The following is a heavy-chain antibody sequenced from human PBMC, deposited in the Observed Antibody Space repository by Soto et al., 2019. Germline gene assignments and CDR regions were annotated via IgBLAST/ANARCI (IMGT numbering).Heavy chain of an antibody. V-gene: IGHV3-23*01. CDR3: AKDSDYYGSGSYTDY. Sequence: GGSLRLSCAASGFTFSRYAMSWVRQAPGRGLEWVSSMSGSGGSTDYADSVKGRFTISRDNSKNTLYLQMNSLRAEDTAVYHCAKDSDYYGSGSYTDYWGQGTLVTVSS. CDR2: MSGSGGST. D-gene: IGHD3-10*01. CDR1: GFTFSRYA. J-gene: IGHJ4*02.